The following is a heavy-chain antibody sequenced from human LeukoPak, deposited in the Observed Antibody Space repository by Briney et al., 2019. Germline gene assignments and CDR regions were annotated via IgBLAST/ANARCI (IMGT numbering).Heavy chain of an antibody. Sequence: PSETLSFTYAVYGASFSGYYWSWIRQPPGKGLEWIGEINHSGSTNYNPSLKSRVTISVDTSKNQFSLKLSSVTSADTAVYYCARGRFGHFDYWGQGTLVTVSS. CDR3: ARGRFGHFDY. J-gene: IGHJ4*02. CDR2: INHSGST. CDR1: GASFSGYY. D-gene: IGHD3-10*01. V-gene: IGHV4-34*01.